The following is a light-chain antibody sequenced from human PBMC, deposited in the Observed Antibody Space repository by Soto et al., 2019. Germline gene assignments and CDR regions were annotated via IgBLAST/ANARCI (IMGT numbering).Light chain of an antibody. J-gene: IGLJ1*01. CDR1: SSDVGSYNY. V-gene: IGLV2-14*03. Sequence: QSALTQPASVSGSPGQSITISCTGTSSDVGSYNYVSWYQQHPGKAPKLMIYDVSDRPSGVSNRFSGSKSGNTASLTISRLQAEDEADYYCSSYTSSNTFVFGPGTKLTVL. CDR3: SSYTSSNTFV. CDR2: DVS.